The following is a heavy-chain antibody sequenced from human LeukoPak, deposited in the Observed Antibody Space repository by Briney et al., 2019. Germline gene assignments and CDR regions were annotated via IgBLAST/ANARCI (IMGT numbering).Heavy chain of an antibody. V-gene: IGHV3-30*04. Sequence: PGRSLRLSCAASGFTFSSYAMHWVRQAPGKGLEWVAVISYDGSNKYYADSVKGRFTISRDNSKNTLYLQMNSLRAEDTAVYYCALVAPAAAPFYYWGQGTLVTVSS. CDR2: ISYDGSNK. D-gene: IGHD2-2*01. J-gene: IGHJ4*02. CDR3: ALVAPAAAPFYY. CDR1: GFTFSSYA.